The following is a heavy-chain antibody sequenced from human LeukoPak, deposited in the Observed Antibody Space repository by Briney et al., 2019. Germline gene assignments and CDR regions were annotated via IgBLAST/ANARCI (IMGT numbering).Heavy chain of an antibody. Sequence: GGSLSLSCAASGFTFSSYAMHWVRQAPGKGLEWVVAISHDGSNKYSADSVKGRFTISRDNSKNTLYLQMNSLRADDTAVYYCAGLDAAMPDAFDIWGQGTTVTVSS. CDR1: GFTFSSYA. CDR2: ISHDGSNK. V-gene: IGHV3-30*04. CDR3: AGLDAAMPDAFDI. J-gene: IGHJ3*02. D-gene: IGHD5-18*01.